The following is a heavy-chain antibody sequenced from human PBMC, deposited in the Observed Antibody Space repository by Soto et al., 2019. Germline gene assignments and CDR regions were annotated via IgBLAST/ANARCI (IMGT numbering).Heavy chain of an antibody. V-gene: IGHV3-30-3*01. J-gene: IGHJ6*02. Sequence: GGSLRLSCAASGFTFSSYAMHWVRQAPGKGLEWVAVISYDGSNKYYADSVKGRFTISRDNSKNTLYLQMNSLRAEDTAVYYCARDRPPEDFWSPEYYYYGMDVWGQGTTVTVSS. CDR2: ISYDGSNK. D-gene: IGHD3-3*01. CDR1: GFTFSSYA. CDR3: ARDRPPEDFWSPEYYYYGMDV.